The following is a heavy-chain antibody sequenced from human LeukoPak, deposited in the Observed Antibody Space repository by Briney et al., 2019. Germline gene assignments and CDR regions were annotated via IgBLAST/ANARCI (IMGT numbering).Heavy chain of an antibody. CDR2: IWYDGSNK. CDR3: ARDPGVRWLVGFDY. J-gene: IGHJ4*02. CDR1: GFTFNSYG. V-gene: IGHV3-33*01. Sequence: PGRSLRLSCAASGFTFNSYGMHWVRQAPGKGLEWVAVIWYDGSNKYYADSAKGRFTISRDNSENTLYLQMDSLRAEDTAVYYCARDPGVRWLVGFDYWGQGTLVTVSS. D-gene: IGHD6-19*01.